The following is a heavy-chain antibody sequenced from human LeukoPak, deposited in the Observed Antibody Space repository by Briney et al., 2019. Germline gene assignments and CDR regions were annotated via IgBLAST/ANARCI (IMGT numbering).Heavy chain of an antibody. CDR2: ISVGGGST. CDR1: GFTFSTYA. CDR3: AKNSGIYEGYFDY. J-gene: IGHJ4*02. V-gene: IGHV3-23*01. Sequence: PGGSLRLSRAPSGFTFSTYAVSWVRQAPRRGRGWVSAISVGGGSTYYPDPGKGRFPISRDNPKNSLYLQMNRRRAEDTAVYYCAKNSGIYEGYFDYWGQGTLVTVSS. D-gene: IGHD1-26*01.